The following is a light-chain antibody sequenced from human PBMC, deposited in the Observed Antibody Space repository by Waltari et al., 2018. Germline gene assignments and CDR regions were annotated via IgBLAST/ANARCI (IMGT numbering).Light chain of an antibody. CDR2: GNN. CDR1: SSNIGEGHE. Sequence: QSVLTQPPSMSGAPGQRVTISCTGSSSNIGEGHEVHWYQVFPGTAPKLLIHGNNNRPSGVPDRFSGSKSDTSASLAIGGLQAEDEADYYCQSFDIRLSGGVVFGGGTKVTVL. V-gene: IGLV1-40*01. J-gene: IGLJ3*02. CDR3: QSFDIRLSGGVV.